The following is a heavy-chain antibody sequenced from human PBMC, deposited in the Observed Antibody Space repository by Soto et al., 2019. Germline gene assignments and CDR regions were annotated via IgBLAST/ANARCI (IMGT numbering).Heavy chain of an antibody. CDR2: IGTAGDT. D-gene: IGHD3-16*01. Sequence: GGSLSLSCAASGFTFSSYDMHWVRQATGKGLELVSAIGTAGDTYYPGSVKGRFTISRENAKNSLYLQMNSLRAEDTAVYYCAREKDYPEYGMDVWGQGTTVTVSS. CDR3: AREKDYPEYGMDV. CDR1: GFTFSSYD. J-gene: IGHJ6*02. V-gene: IGHV3-13*01.